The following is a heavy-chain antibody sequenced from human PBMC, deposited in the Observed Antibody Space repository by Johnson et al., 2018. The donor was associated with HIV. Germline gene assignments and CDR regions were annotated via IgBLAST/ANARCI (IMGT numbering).Heavy chain of an antibody. J-gene: IGHJ3*02. CDR2: ISYDGSNK. D-gene: IGHD1-7*01. CDR3: ARGAPNWNYETFSDAFDI. CDR1: GFTFTSHG. Sequence: QMLLVESGGGVVQPGRSLRLSCAVSGFTFTSHGMHWVRQAPGKGLEWVAVISYDGSNKYYADSVKGRFTIPRDNSNNTLYVEMNSLRAEDTAVFYCARGAPNWNYETFSDAFDIWGQGTMVIVSS. V-gene: IGHV3-30*03.